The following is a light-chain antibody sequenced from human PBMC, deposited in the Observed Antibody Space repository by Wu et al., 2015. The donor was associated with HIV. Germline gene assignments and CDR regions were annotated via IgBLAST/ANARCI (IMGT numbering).Light chain of an antibody. CDR3: QEYGSSLRT. CDR2: GAS. CDR1: QSVSSNF. J-gene: IGKJ1*01. Sequence: EIVLTQSPGTLSLSPGERATLSCRASQSVSSNFLAWYQQKPGQAPRLLIYGASSRATGIPDRFSGSGSGTDFTLTINRLEPEDIAVYYCQEYGSSLRTFGQGTKVEIK. V-gene: IGKV3-20*01.